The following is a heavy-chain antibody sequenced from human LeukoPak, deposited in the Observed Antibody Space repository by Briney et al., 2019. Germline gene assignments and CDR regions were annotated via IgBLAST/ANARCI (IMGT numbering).Heavy chain of an antibody. D-gene: IGHD3-10*01. CDR1: GGSISSYY. CDR3: ARRTRGLDY. V-gene: IGHV4-59*08. J-gene: IGHJ4*02. CDR2: IYYNGST. Sequence: SETLSLTCTVSGGSISSYYWSWIRQPPGKGLEWIGYIYYNGSTYYNPSLKSRVTISLDTSKNQFSLKLSSVTAADTAVYYCARRTRGLDYWGQGTLVTVSS.